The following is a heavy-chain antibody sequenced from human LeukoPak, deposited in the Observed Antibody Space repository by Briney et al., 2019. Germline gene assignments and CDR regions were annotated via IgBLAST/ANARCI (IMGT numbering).Heavy chain of an antibody. Sequence: PSETLSLTCAVYGGSFSGYYWSWIRQPPGKVLEWIGRIYYGSVFYSVSTYYNPSLKSRVTMSGDTSKNQFSLKLSSVTAADTAAYYCARLRYCSGGSCYYYYYMDVWGKGTTVTVSS. CDR2: IYYGSVFYSVST. CDR1: GGSFSGYY. D-gene: IGHD2-15*01. J-gene: IGHJ6*03. CDR3: ARLRYCSGGSCYYYYYMDV. V-gene: IGHV4-34*01.